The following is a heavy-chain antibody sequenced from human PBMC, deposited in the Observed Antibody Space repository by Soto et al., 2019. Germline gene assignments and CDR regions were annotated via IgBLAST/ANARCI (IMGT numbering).Heavy chain of an antibody. CDR3: ARSLPGTYGAFDL. Sequence: EVQLVDSGGGLVQPGGSLRLSCAASEFTFRSYWMHWVRQSPGKGLVLVSRISGDGSSTTYADSVRGRFTISRDNAKNTVYLQMDSLRAEDTAVYYCARSLPGTYGAFDLWGQGTMVTVSS. D-gene: IGHD1-7*01. J-gene: IGHJ3*01. CDR2: ISGDGSST. V-gene: IGHV3-74*01. CDR1: EFTFRSYW.